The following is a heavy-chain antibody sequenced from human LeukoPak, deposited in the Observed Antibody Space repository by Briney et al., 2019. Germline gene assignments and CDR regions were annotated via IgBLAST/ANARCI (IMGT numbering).Heavy chain of an antibody. J-gene: IGHJ4*02. CDR2: ICSDGSNK. CDR3: ARATYGSGSFYGPSD. CDR1: GFTFSSYG. Sequence: GGSLRLSCAASGFTFSSYGMHWVRQAPGKGLDWVAVICSDGSNKYYADSVKGRFTISRDDSKNTLYLEMNSLRGEDTAVYYCARATYGSGSFYGPSDWGQGTLVTVSS. V-gene: IGHV3-33*01. D-gene: IGHD3-10*01.